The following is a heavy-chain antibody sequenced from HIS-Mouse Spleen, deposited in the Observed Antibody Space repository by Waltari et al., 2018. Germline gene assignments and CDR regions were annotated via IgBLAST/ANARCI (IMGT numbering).Heavy chain of an antibody. Sequence: QVQLVESGGGVVQPGRSLRLSCAASGFTFSSYGMHWGRQAPGKGLEWLAVIWYDGSNKYYADSVKGRFTISRDNSKNTLYLQMNSLRAEDTAVYYCAKATSYSSSWFDYWGQGTLVTVSS. D-gene: IGHD6-13*01. J-gene: IGHJ4*02. CDR2: IWYDGSNK. CDR1: GFTFSSYG. CDR3: AKATSYSSSWFDY. V-gene: IGHV3-33*06.